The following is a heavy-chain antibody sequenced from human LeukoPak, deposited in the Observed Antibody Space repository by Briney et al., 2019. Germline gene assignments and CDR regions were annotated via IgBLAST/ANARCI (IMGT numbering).Heavy chain of an antibody. CDR2: IKQDGSEK. CDR3: ARALSGSYPYFDY. V-gene: IGHV3-7*01. J-gene: IGHJ4*02. D-gene: IGHD1-26*01. CDR1: GFTFSSYW. Sequence: GGSLRLSCAASGFTFSSYWMSWVRQAPGKGLEWVANIKQDGSEKYYVDSVKGRFTISRDNAKNTLYLQMNSLRAEDTAVYYCARALSGSYPYFDYWGQGTLVTVSS.